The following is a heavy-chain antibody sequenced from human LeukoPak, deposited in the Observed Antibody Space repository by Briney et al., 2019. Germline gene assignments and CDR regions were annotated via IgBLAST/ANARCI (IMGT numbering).Heavy chain of an antibody. J-gene: IGHJ6*03. CDR1: GFTFSSYA. V-gene: IGHV3-23*01. CDR3: AKDPMAYYYYYMDV. CDR2: ISGSGGST. D-gene: IGHD3-10*01. Sequence: PGGSLRFSCAASGFTFSSYAMSWVRQAPGKGLEWVSAISGSGGSTYYADSVKGRFTISRDNSKNTLYLQMNSLRAEDTAVYYCAKDPMAYYYYYMDVWGKGTTVTVSS.